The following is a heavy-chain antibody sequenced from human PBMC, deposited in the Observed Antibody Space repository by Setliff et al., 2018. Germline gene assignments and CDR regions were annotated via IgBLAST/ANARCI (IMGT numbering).Heavy chain of an antibody. V-gene: IGHV1-18*01. CDR2: IGAHNSNT. D-gene: IGHD4-17*01. CDR1: GYSFSNYG. CDR3: ARDPRRSYADFVSNWFDP. J-gene: IGHJ5*02. Sequence: ASVKVSCKTSGYSFSNYGISWVRQAPGQGLEWLGWIGAHNSNTNYAEKFQGRLSMTTDTSRSTAYMELRSLRSDDTAVYFCARDPRRSYADFVSNWFDPWGQGTPVTVSS.